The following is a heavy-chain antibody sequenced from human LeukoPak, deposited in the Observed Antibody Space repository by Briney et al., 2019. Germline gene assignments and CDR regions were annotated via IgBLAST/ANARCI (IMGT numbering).Heavy chain of an antibody. CDR3: ARGLTYYDFWSGYYWDYYYYMDV. CDR1: GGSISSYY. V-gene: IGHV4-4*07. D-gene: IGHD3-3*01. J-gene: IGHJ6*03. Sequence: PSETLSLTCTVSGGSISSYYWSWIRQPAGKGLEWIGRIYTSGSTNYNPSLKSRVTMSVDTSKNQFSLKLSSVTAADTAVYYCARGLTYYDFWSGYYWDYYYYMDVWGKGTTVTVPS. CDR2: IYTSGST.